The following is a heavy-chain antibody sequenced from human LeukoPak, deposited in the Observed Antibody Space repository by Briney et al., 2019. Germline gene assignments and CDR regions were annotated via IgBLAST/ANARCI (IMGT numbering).Heavy chain of an antibody. CDR1: GGSISSGGYS. CDR2: IFDSGST. D-gene: IGHD6-13*01. CDR3: ARGSSFIAAAGNWFDP. Sequence: PSETLSLTCAVSGGSISSGGYSWSWIRQPPGKGLEWIGYIFDSGSTYYSPSLKSRVTISVDTSKNQFSLKLSSVTAADTAVYYCARGSSFIAAAGNWFDPWGQGTLVTVSS. V-gene: IGHV4-30-2*01. J-gene: IGHJ5*02.